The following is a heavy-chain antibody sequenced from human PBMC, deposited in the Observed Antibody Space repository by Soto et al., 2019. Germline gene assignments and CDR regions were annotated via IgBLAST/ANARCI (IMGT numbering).Heavy chain of an antibody. V-gene: IGHV1-18*01. CDR3: AGLPRDGHCTNGVCYTADYYYGMDV. CDR1: GYTFTSYG. CDR2: ISAYNGNT. J-gene: IGHJ6*02. Sequence: QVQLVQSGAEVKKPGASVKVSCKASGYTFTSYGISWVRQAPGQGLEWMGWISAYNGNTNYAQKLQGRVTMTTDTSTSTAYMELRSLRSDDTAVYYCAGLPRDGHCTNGVCYTADYYYGMDVWGQGTTVTVSS. D-gene: IGHD2-8*01.